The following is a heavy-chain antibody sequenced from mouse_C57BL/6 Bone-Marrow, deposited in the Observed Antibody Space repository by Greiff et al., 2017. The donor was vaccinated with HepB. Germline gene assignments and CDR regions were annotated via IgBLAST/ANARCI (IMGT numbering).Heavy chain of an antibody. CDR3: ATSYDGYQAWFAY. Sequence: EVKLMESGPGLAKPSQTLSLTCSVPGYSITSDYWNWIRKFPGNKLEYMGYISYSGSTYYNPSLKSRISITRDTSKNQYYLQLNSVTTEDTATYYCATSYDGYQAWFAYWGQGTLVTVSA. D-gene: IGHD2-3*01. CDR1: GYSITSDY. J-gene: IGHJ3*01. CDR2: ISYSGST. V-gene: IGHV3-8*01.